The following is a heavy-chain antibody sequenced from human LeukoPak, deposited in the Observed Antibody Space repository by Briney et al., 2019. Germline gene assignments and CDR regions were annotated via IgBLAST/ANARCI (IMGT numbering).Heavy chain of an antibody. V-gene: IGHV4-39*07. Sequence: SETLSLTCTVSGDSMIDNNFYWGWTRQSPQKGLEWIASIYYNGKSLYNPSLKSRVTISVDASKNQFSLKLSSVAAADTAVYYCARGYCGGDCYSRFDPWGQGTLVTVSS. CDR3: ARGYCGGDCYSRFDP. D-gene: IGHD2-21*02. J-gene: IGHJ5*02. CDR1: GDSMIDNNFY. CDR2: IYYNGKS.